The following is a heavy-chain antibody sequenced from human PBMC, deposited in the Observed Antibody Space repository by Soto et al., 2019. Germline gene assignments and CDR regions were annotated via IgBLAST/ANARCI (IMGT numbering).Heavy chain of an antibody. CDR1: GFTFSSFG. Sequence: PGGSLRLSCAASGFTFSSFGMHWVRQAPGKGLEWVAVISFDGGNKYYADSVKGRFTISRDNSKNTLSLQMNSLKAEDTAVYYCAKDTSKYSNNWPAYYGLDVWGQGTTVTV. CDR2: ISFDGGNK. CDR3: AKDTSKYSNNWPAYYGLDV. D-gene: IGHD1-1*01. V-gene: IGHV3-30*18. J-gene: IGHJ6*02.